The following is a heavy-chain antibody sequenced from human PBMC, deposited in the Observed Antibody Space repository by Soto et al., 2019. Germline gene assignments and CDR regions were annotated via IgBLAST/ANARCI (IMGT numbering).Heavy chain of an antibody. D-gene: IGHD1-26*01. J-gene: IGHJ4*02. CDR2: ITWNSGSI. CDR3: AKDKWELSYYFDY. V-gene: IGHV3-9*01. CDR1: GFTFDDYA. Sequence: EVQLVESGGGLVQPGRSLRLSCAASGFTFDDYAMHWVRQAPGKGLEWVSGITWNSGSIGYADSVKGRFTISRDNAKKSLYLQMNSLRAEDTALYYCAKDKWELSYYFDYWGQGTLVTVSS.